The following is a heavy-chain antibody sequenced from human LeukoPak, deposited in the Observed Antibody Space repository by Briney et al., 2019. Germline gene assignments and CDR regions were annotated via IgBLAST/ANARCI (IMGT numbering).Heavy chain of an antibody. V-gene: IGHV4-4*07. D-gene: IGHD6-13*01. Sequence: NPSETLSLTCTVSGGSFSGYYWSWIRQPAGKGLEWIGRIYSTGSTNYNPSLKSRVTMSVDTSKNQFSLRPRSVTAADTAVYYCARQIASAGTAGFDFWGQGALVTVSS. CDR3: ARQIASAGTAGFDF. CDR1: GGSFSGYY. CDR2: IYSTGST. J-gene: IGHJ4*02.